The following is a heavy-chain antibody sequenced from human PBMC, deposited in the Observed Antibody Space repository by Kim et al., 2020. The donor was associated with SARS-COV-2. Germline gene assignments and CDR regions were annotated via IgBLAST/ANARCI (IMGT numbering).Heavy chain of an antibody. CDR3: AKVTTTTAPFYDS. D-gene: IGHD4-4*01. J-gene: IGHJ4*02. V-gene: IGHV3-23*01. Sequence: SVQGRFTISRDKSRNALNLEMNSLRAEDTALYYCAKVTTTTAPFYDSWGQGTLVTVSS.